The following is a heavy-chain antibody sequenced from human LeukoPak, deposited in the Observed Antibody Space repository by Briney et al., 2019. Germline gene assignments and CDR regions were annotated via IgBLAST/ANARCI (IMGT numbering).Heavy chain of an antibody. CDR3: AREVTSEATPYFIDY. D-gene: IGHD6-25*01. CDR2: IFITGDT. Sequence: SETLSLTCTVSDDSISDYYRGWIRQPPGKGLEWIGRIFITGDTNYNPSLKSRVTMSLDPSKNQVTLNLNYVTAADTAVYYCAREVTSEATPYFIDYWGQGTLVTVSS. V-gene: IGHV4-4*07. J-gene: IGHJ4*02. CDR1: DDSISDYY.